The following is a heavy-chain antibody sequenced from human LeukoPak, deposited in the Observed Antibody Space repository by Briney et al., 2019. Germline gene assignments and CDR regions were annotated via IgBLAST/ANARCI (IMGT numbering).Heavy chain of an antibody. J-gene: IGHJ4*02. CDR1: GGSISSGSYY. CDR2: IYYSGST. CDR3: ARSSSWYLNYFDY. Sequence: SETLSLTCTVSGGSISSGSYYWGWIRQPPGKGLEWIGSIYYSGSTYYNPSLKSRVTISVDTSKNQFSLRLSSVTAADTAVYYCARSSSWYLNYFDYWGQGTLVTVSS. D-gene: IGHD6-13*01. V-gene: IGHV4-39*07.